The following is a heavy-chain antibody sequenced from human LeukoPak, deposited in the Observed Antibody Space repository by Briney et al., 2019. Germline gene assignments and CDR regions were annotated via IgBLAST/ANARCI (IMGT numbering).Heavy chain of an antibody. CDR3: VVGGSPGY. J-gene: IGHJ4*02. CDR2: ISTDGYTT. D-gene: IGHD2-15*01. Sequence: GGSMSLSCAASGLAFSAYKMHWVRQAPRKGLVWVSRISTDGYTTDYADFVQGRFTASRDNTKNTWSLEMNSLRAEDTAVYYCVVGGSPGYWGQGTLVTVSS. CDR1: GLAFSAYK. V-gene: IGHV3-74*01.